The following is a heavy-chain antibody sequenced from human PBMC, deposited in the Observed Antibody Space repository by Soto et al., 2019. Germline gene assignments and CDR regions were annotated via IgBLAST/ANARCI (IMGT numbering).Heavy chain of an antibody. V-gene: IGHV3-23*01. CDR2: ISGSGGNT. CDR3: AKEHRVITSGDAFDI. CDR1: GFIFSNYA. Sequence: PGGSLRLSCAVSGFIFSNYAMSWVRQAPGKGLEWVSAISGSGGNTYYADSVRGRFTISRDNPKNALYLQMNNLRAEDTAVYYCAKEHRVITSGDAFDIWGQGTMVTASS. J-gene: IGHJ3*02. D-gene: IGHD3-3*01.